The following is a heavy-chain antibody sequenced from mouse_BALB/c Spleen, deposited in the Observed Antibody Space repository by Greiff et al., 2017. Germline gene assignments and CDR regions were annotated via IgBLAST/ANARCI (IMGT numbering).Heavy chain of an antibody. D-gene: IGHD2-3*01. CDR3: TRVGTRHGYCLAY. J-gene: IGHJ3*01. V-gene: IGHV1S22*01. CDR2: IYPGSGST. Sequence: LQQPGSELVRPGASVKLSCKASGYTFTSYWMHWVKQRPGQGLEWIGNIYPGSGSTNYDEKFKSKATLTVDTSSSTAYMQLSSLTSEDSAVYYCTRVGTRHGYCLAYWGQGTLVTVSA. CDR1: GYTFTSYW.